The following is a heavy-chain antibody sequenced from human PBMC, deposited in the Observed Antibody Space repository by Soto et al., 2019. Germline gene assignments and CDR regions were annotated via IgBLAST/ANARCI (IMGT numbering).Heavy chain of an antibody. CDR1: GFTFSTYD. J-gene: IGHJ6*02. CDR2: ISSSSHI. Sequence: GGSLRLSCAASGFTFSTYDMSWVRQVPGKGLEWVSSISSSSHIYYADSAKGRFTIFRDNAKKSLYLQMNSLRAEDTAVYYCARMGAGYCVSISCYPSPTMGYGMDVWGQGTTVTSP. CDR3: ARMGAGYCVSISCYPSPTMGYGMDV. V-gene: IGHV3-21*01. D-gene: IGHD2-2*01.